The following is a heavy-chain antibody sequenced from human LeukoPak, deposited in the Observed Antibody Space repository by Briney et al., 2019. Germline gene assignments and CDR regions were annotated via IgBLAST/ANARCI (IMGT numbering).Heavy chain of an antibody. CDR3: ARALTTLTYEGY. J-gene: IGHJ4*02. V-gene: IGHV3-21*01. CDR1: GFTFSGYT. D-gene: IGHD1-1*01. Sequence: GGSLRLSCAASGFTFSGYTMHWIRQAPGKGLEWVSSISGSNSYIFYADSVKGRFTVSRDNAKDSLYLQMNSLRAEDTAVYYCARALTTLTYEGYWGQGTLVTVSP. CDR2: ISGSNSYI.